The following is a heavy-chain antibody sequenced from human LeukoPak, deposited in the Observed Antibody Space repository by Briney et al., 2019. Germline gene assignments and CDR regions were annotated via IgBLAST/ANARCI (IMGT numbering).Heavy chain of an antibody. V-gene: IGHV4-34*01. D-gene: IGHD6-13*01. CDR1: GFTITDHH. Sequence: GSLRLSCAASGFTITDHHVDWVRQAPGKGLEWVGEINHSGSTNYNPSLKSRVTISVDTSKNQFSLKLSSVTAADTAVYYCARPRGIAAAAWFDPWGQGTLVTVSS. CDR3: ARPRGIAAAAWFDP. CDR2: INHSGST. J-gene: IGHJ5*02.